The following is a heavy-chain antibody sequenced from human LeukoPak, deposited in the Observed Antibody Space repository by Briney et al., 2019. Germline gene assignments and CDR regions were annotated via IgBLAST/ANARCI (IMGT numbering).Heavy chain of an antibody. D-gene: IGHD3-3*01. V-gene: IGHV3-53*01. J-gene: IGHJ6*03. CDR2: TYSAGST. CDR3: ARVRTDYDFWSGYRYYYYYMDV. Sequence: GGSLRLSCAASGFTVSSNFMSWVSQAPGKGLEWVSITYSAGSTYYSDSVKGRSTISRDNSKNTLDLQMNSLRVEDTAVYYCARVRTDYDFWSGYRYYYYYMDVWGKGTTVTVSS. CDR1: GFTVSSNF.